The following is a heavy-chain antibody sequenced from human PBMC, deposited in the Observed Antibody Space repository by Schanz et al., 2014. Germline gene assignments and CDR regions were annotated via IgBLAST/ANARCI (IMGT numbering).Heavy chain of an antibody. Sequence: QGQLVKSGAEVKKPGASVKVSCKVSGYSLNELSMHWVRQAPGRGLEWMGWISVYHGHTNYAEKVHGRVTMTTDTSTSTAYMELRSLISDDTAVYYCVRDAGWAFGDYHGMDVWGQGTAVTVSS. CDR2: ISVYHGHT. J-gene: IGHJ6*02. V-gene: IGHV1-18*01. CDR1: GYSLNELS. CDR3: VRDAGWAFGDYHGMDV. D-gene: IGHD3-10*01.